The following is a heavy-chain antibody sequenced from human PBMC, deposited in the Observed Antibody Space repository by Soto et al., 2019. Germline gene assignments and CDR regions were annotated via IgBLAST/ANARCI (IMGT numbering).Heavy chain of an antibody. CDR1: GYTFTSYG. CDR3: ARDFEY. J-gene: IGHJ4*02. CDR2: INACNGNT. Sequence: ASVKVSCKASGYTFTSYGISWVRQAPGQRLEWMGWINACNGNTKYSQKFQGRVTISRDNAKNMLYLQMNSLRAEDTAVYYCARDFEYWGQGTLVTVSS. V-gene: IGHV1-18*01.